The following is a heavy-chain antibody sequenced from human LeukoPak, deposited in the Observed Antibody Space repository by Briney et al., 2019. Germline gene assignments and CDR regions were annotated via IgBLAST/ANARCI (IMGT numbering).Heavy chain of an antibody. D-gene: IGHD5-12*01. Sequence: GGSLRLSCAASGFTFSSYWMSWVRQAPGKGLEWVSSISSSSSYIYYADSLKGRFTISRHNAKKSVYLQMNSLRAEDTAVYYCARDLEWGGYSGPRTAFDIWGQGTMVTVSS. CDR2: ISSSSSYI. CDR3: ARDLEWGGYSGPRTAFDI. V-gene: IGHV3-21*01. J-gene: IGHJ3*02. CDR1: GFTFSSYW.